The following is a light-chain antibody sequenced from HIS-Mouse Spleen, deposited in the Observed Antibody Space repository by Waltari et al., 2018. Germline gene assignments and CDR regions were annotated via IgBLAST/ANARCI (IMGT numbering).Light chain of an antibody. CDR3: YSTDSSGNHRV. V-gene: IGLV3-10*01. J-gene: IGLJ2*01. CDR1: ALPKKY. CDR2: EDS. Sequence: SYELTQPPSVSVSPGQTARITCPGDALPKKYASWYQQKSGQAPVLVIYEDSKRPSGIPERFSGSSSGTMATLTISGAQAEDEADYYCYSTDSSGNHRVFGGGTKLTVL.